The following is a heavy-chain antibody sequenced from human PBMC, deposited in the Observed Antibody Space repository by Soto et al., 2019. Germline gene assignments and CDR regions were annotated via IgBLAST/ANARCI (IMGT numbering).Heavy chain of an antibody. CDR1: GFTFSNAW. CDR3: TRCYRELEYYYGLDV. J-gene: IGHJ6*02. D-gene: IGHD2-15*01. Sequence: SGGSLRLSCAASGFTFSNAWMSWVRQAPGKGLEWVGRIKSKTDGGTTDYAAPVKGRFTISRDDSKNTLYLQMNSLKTEDTAVYYSTRCYRELEYYYGLDVWGQGTTVTVSS. CDR2: IKSKTDGGTT. V-gene: IGHV3-15*01.